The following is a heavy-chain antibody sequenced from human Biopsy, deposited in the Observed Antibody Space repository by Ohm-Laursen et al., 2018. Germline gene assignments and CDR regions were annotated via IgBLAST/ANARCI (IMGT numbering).Heavy chain of an antibody. CDR2: IYYRGNT. J-gene: IGHJ4*02. CDR3: ARHGSQGYCTGGSCVDY. Sequence: GTLSLTCTVYGESFNGYYWSWIRQTPGKGLEWIGSIYYRGNTNYNPSLKSRVTISVDTSKNQFSLKLSSATAADTAVFYCARHGSQGYCTGGSCVDYWGQGILVTVSS. D-gene: IGHD2-15*01. V-gene: IGHV4-59*08. CDR1: GESFNGYY.